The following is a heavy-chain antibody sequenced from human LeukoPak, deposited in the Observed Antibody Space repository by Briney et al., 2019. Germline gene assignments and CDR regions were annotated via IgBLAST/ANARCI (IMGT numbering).Heavy chain of an antibody. CDR2: MNPNSGNT. V-gene: IGHV1-8*01. D-gene: IGHD3-10*01. J-gene: IGHJ4*02. Sequence: ASVKVSCKASGYTFTSYDINWVRQATGQGLEWMGWMNPNSGNTGYAQKFQGRVTMTRNTSISTAYMELSSLRSEDTAVYYCARVRTHYYGSRSYAYWDQGTLVTVSS. CDR1: GYTFTSYD. CDR3: ARVRTHYYGSRSYAY.